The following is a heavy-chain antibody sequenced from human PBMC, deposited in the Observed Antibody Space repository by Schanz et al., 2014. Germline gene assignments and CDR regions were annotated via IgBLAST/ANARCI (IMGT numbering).Heavy chain of an antibody. CDR1: GGSLSGYY. Sequence: QVQLQQWGAGLLKPSETLSLSCAVYGGSLSGYYWGWVRQPPRKGLEWIGEINQSGRASYNPSLKSRVTISVDTSNNQFSLKVTSVTAADTALYFCARGYDFWSGLRGGHYWGQGTLVTVSS. D-gene: IGHD3-3*01. J-gene: IGHJ4*02. CDR3: ARGYDFWSGLRGGHY. CDR2: INQSGRA. V-gene: IGHV4-34*01.